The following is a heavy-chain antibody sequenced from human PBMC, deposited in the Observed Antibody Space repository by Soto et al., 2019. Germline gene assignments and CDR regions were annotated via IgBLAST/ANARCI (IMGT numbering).Heavy chain of an antibody. CDR3: ATDKEMAVADYYYDYMDV. Sequence: EVQLVESGGGLVQPGRSLRLSCAASGFTFDDYAMHWVRQAPGKGLEWVSGISWNSGSIGYADSVKGRFTISRDHAKNFLYLQMNSLRAEDTALYYCATDKEMAVADYYYDYMDVWGKGTTVTVSS. CDR2: ISWNSGSI. CDR1: GFTFDDYA. V-gene: IGHV3-9*01. J-gene: IGHJ6*03. D-gene: IGHD6-19*01.